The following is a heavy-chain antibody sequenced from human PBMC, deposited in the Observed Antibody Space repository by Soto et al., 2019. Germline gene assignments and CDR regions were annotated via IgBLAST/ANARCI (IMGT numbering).Heavy chain of an antibody. D-gene: IGHD3-22*01. V-gene: IGHV3-30*18. Sequence: GGSLRLSCEVSGFTFSAYGMHWVRQAPGKGLEWVAAISHDGTNKNYGDSVKGRFTISRDNSKKTLYLQMNSLRPEDTALYYCAKDEYSYPRSGYYIFDPGGQETLVTVPS. CDR2: ISHDGTNK. CDR1: GFTFSAYG. J-gene: IGHJ5*02. CDR3: AKDEYSYPRSGYYIFDP.